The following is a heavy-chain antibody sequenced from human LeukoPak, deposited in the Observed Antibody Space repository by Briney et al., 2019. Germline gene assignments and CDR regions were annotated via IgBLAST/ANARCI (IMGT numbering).Heavy chain of an antibody. V-gene: IGHV1-69*13. CDR2: IIPIFGTA. CDR1: GYTFTGYY. J-gene: IGHJ3*01. Sequence: SVKVSCKASGYTFTGYYMHWVRQAPGQGLEWMGGIIPIFGTANYAQKFQGRVTITADESTSTAYMELSSLRSEDTAVYYCARVGSSGPWGQGTMVTVSS. CDR3: ARVGSSGP. D-gene: IGHD3-22*01.